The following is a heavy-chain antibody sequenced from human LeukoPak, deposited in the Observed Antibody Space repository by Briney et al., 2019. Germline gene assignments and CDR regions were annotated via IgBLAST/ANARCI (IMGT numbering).Heavy chain of an antibody. CDR3: ATYFYGTYYFDS. CDR1: GGSTSSSTYY. Sequence: SETLSLTCTVSGGSTSSSTYYWDWIRQPPGKGLEWIGNIYDSGSTHYNPSLESRVTMSVDTSKNQFSLRLSSVTAADTAVYYCATYFYGTYYFDSWGQGTLVTVSS. V-gene: IGHV4-39*07. J-gene: IGHJ4*02. D-gene: IGHD2/OR15-2a*01. CDR2: IYDSGST.